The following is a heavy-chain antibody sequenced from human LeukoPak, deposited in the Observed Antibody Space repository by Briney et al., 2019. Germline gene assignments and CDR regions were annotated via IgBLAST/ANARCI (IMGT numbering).Heavy chain of an antibody. J-gene: IGHJ4*02. Sequence: ASVKVSCKASGYTFTSHDINWVRQATGQGLEWLGWMNPNTGNAGYAQKFVGRVTMTRDTSRSTAYLELGSLRSEDTAVYYCARFPRRSPSDYWGQGTLVTVSS. CDR2: MNPNTGNA. CDR1: GYTFTSHD. V-gene: IGHV1-8*01. CDR3: ARFPRRSPSDY.